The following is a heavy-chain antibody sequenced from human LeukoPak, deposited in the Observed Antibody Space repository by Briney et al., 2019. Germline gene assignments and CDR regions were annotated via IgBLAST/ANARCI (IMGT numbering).Heavy chain of an antibody. CDR1: GFTFSSYA. J-gene: IGHJ4*02. CDR3: ARWEGGSYYDFDY. Sequence: GGSLRLSCAASGFTFSSYAMHWVRQAPGKGLEWVAVISYDGSNKYYADSVKGRFTISRDNSKNTLYLQMNSLRAEDTAVYYCARWEGGSYYDFDYWGQGTLVTVSS. D-gene: IGHD1-26*01. CDR2: ISYDGSNK. V-gene: IGHV3-30*04.